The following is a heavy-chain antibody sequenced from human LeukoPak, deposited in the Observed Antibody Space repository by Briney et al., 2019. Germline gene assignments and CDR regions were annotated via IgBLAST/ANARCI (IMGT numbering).Heavy chain of an antibody. CDR3: ARRLKGSYGNLFDY. V-gene: IGHV1-3*01. CDR2: INPDKGDT. J-gene: IGHJ4*02. CDR1: GYSFTTYA. D-gene: IGHD4-17*01. Sequence: ASVKVSCKASGYSFTTYATHWVRQAPGQRLEWMGWINPDKGDTKYSQNFQGRITVTRDTSASTTYMELSSLVSEDTAVYYCARRLKGSYGNLFDYWGQGTLVTDSS.